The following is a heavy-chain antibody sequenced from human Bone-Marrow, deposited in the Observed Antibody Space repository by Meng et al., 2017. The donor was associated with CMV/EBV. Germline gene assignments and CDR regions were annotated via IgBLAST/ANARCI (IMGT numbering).Heavy chain of an antibody. Sequence: GESLKFSCAASGFTFSSYWMSWVRQAPGKGLEWVANIKQDGSEKYYVDSVKGRFTISRDNAKNSLYLQMNSLRAEDTAVYYCARDRGVVVPAAIVLDYWGQGTLVTVSS. CDR2: IKQDGSEK. CDR1: GFTFSSYW. CDR3: ARDRGVVVPAAIVLDY. V-gene: IGHV3-7*01. D-gene: IGHD2-2*02. J-gene: IGHJ4*02.